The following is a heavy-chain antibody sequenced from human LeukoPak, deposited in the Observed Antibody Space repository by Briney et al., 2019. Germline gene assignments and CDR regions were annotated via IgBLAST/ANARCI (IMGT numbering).Heavy chain of an antibody. V-gene: IGHV3-30-3*01. CDR2: ISYDGSNK. D-gene: IGHD4-11*01. CDR3: AREWTTSPLYYYGMDV. J-gene: IGHJ6*02. Sequence: GGSLRLSCAASVFTFSSYAMHWVRQAPRKGLEWVAVISYDGSNKYYADSVKGRFTISRDNSKNTLYLQMNSLRAEDTAVYYCAREWTTSPLYYYGMDVWGQGTTVTVSS. CDR1: VFTFSSYA.